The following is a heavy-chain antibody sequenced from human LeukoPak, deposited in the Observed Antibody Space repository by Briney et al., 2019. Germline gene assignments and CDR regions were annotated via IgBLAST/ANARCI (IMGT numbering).Heavy chain of an antibody. D-gene: IGHD1-26*01. CDR1: GFTFSSYS. CDR3: AGWTSGCYYDSIY. Sequence: GGSLRLSCAASGFTFSSYSMNWVRQAPGKGLEWVSSISSSSTYIYYADSVKGRFTISRDNAKNSLFLQMNSLRAEDTAVYYCAGWTSGCYYDSIYWGQGTLVTVSS. CDR2: ISSSSTYI. J-gene: IGHJ4*02. V-gene: IGHV3-21*01.